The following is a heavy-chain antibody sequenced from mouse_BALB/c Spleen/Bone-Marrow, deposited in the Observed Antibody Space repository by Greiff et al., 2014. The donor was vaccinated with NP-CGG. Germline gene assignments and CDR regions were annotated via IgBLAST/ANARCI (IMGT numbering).Heavy chain of an antibody. CDR1: GYTFTSYW. CDR3: ARRDYDYDDYSMDY. Sequence: VQLQQSGAELVKPGASVKLSCKTSGYTFTSYWIQWVEQRPGQGLGWIGEMFPRTGATYYNERFRGRATLTIDTSSSTAYMQLSSLTSEDSAVYFCARRDYDYDDYSMDYWGQGTSVTVSS. V-gene: IGHV1S132*01. J-gene: IGHJ4*01. D-gene: IGHD2-4*01. CDR2: MFPRTGAT.